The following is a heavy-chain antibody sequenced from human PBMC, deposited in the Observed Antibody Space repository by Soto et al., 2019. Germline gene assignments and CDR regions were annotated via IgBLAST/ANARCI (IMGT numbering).Heavy chain of an antibody. D-gene: IGHD5-18*01. CDR3: ARTPWDGYTGYYFDY. CDR1: GGSISSGDYY. CDR2: IYYSGST. V-gene: IGHV4-30-4*01. Sequence: SETLSLTCSVSGGSISSGDYYWSWIRQPPGKGLEWIGYIYYSGSTYYNPSLKSRVTISVDKSKNQFSLKLSSVTAADTAVYSCARTPWDGYTGYYFDYWGQGTLVTVSS. J-gene: IGHJ4*02.